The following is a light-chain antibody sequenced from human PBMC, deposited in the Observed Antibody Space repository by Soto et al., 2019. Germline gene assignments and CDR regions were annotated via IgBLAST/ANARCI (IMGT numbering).Light chain of an antibody. Sequence: ALTQPASVSGSPGQSITISCTGTSSDVGLYDYVSWYQQHPGKAPQLVIYAVSNRPSGVSNRFSASKSGNTASLFISGLQAEDEADYYCSSYTSDSSYVFGSGTKVTVL. V-gene: IGLV2-14*01. CDR2: AVS. J-gene: IGLJ1*01. CDR1: SSDVGLYDY. CDR3: SSYTSDSSYV.